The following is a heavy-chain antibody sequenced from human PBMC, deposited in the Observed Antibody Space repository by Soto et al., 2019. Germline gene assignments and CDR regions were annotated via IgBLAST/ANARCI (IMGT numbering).Heavy chain of an antibody. V-gene: IGHV3-23*01. D-gene: IGHD3-16*01. Sequence: EVQLLESGGGLVQPGGSLRLSCAASGFTFSGYAMSWVRQAPGKGLEWVSGFSAIGGVSYYADSVKGRFTISRDNSKNTLYLQMNSLRAEDTAVYYCAKGVGGSAPFDSWGQGTLVTVSS. CDR1: GFTFSGYA. CDR3: AKGVGGSAPFDS. J-gene: IGHJ4*02. CDR2: FSAIGGVS.